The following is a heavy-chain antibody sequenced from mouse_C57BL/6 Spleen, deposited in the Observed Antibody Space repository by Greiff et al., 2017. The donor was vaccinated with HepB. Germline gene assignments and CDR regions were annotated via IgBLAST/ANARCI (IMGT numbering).Heavy chain of an antibody. J-gene: IGHJ4*01. CDR3: ARYDYDVDYAMDY. CDR1: GFTFSDYY. Sequence: EVKLMESEGGLVQPGSSMKLSCTASGFTFSDYYMAWVRQVPEKGLEWVANINYDGSSTYYLDSLKSRFIISRDNAKNILYLQMSSLKSEDTATYYCARYDYDVDYAMDYWGQGTSVTVSS. D-gene: IGHD2-4*01. CDR2: INYDGSST. V-gene: IGHV5-16*01.